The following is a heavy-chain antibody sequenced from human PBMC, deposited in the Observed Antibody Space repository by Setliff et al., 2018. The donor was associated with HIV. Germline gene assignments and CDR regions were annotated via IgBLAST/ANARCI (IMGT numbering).Heavy chain of an antibody. CDR1: GFTFSSYS. D-gene: IGHD3-22*01. V-gene: IGHV3-21*01. CDR3: AVHYYDSSGYDY. Sequence: PGGSLRLSCAASGFTFSSYSMNWVRQAPGKGLEWVSSISSSSSYIYYAGSVKGRFTISRDNAKNSLYLQMNSLRAEDTAVYYCAVHYYDSSGYDYWGQGTLVTVSS. J-gene: IGHJ4*02. CDR2: ISSSSSYI.